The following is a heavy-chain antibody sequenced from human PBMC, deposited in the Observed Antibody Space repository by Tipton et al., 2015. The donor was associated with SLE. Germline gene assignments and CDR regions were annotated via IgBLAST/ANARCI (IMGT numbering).Heavy chain of an antibody. CDR3: ARGGIAAAGDYFDY. CDR2: IYYSGST. V-gene: IGHV4-59*01. Sequence: TLSLTCTVSGGSISSYYWSWIRQPPGKGLEWIGYIYYSGSTNYNPSLKSRVTISVDTSKNQFSLKLSSVTAADTAVYYCARGGIAAAGDYFDYWGQGTLVTVSS. CDR1: GGSISSYY. J-gene: IGHJ4*02. D-gene: IGHD6-13*01.